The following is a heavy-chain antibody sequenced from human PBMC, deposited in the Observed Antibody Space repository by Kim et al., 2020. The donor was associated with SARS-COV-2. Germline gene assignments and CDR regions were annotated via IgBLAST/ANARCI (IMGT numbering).Heavy chain of an antibody. CDR2: ISNISGTI. D-gene: IGHD6-19*01. J-gene: IGHJ6*02. CDR3: ARVAVGFSYSSGWPGGDYGMDV. CDR1: GFTFSSYN. Sequence: GGSLRLSCAASGFTFSSYNRNGFRHSPLKGLAMVSAISNISGTIYYAAAVRSRLTLSRNNAKNSQYLQMNRLRAEDKPVYYCARVAVGFSYSSGWPGGDYGMDVWGQGTTVTVSS. V-gene: IGHV3-21*01.